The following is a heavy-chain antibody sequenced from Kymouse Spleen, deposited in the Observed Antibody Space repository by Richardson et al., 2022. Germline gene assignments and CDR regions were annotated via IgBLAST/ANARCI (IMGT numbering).Heavy chain of an antibody. CDR2: INHSGST. CDR1: GGSFSGYY. Sequence: QVQLQQWGAGLLKPSETLSLTCAVYGGSFSGYYWSWIRQPPGKGLEWIGEINHSGSTNYNPSLKSRVTISVDTSKNQFSLKLSSVTAADTAVYYCARSSIAAAGGWFDPWGQGTLVTVSS. CDR3: ARSSIAAAGGWFDP. D-gene: IGHD6-13*01. V-gene: IGHV4-34*01. J-gene: IGHJ5*02.